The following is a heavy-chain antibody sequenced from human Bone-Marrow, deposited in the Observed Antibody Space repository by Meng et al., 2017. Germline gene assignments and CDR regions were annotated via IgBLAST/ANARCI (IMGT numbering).Heavy chain of an antibody. J-gene: IGHJ4*02. CDR2: IWYDGSNK. Sequence: GESLKISCAASGFTFSSYAMHWVRQAPGKGLEWVAVIWYDGSNKYYADSVKGRFTISRDNSKNTLYLQMNSLRAEDTAVYYCARAPYDSSGYSIDDYFDYWGQGTLVTVSS. V-gene: IGHV3-33*08. D-gene: IGHD3-22*01. CDR1: GFTFSSYA. CDR3: ARAPYDSSGYSIDDYFDY.